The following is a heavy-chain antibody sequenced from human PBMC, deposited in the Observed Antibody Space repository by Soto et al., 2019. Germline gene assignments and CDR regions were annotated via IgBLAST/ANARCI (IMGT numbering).Heavy chain of an antibody. CDR1: GGSISSSSYY. J-gene: IGHJ5*02. CDR2: IYKTGKT. D-gene: IGHD6-6*01. Sequence: SETLSLTCIVSGGSISSSSYYWTWLRQPPGKGIEYIGYIYKTGKTYYNQSLKRRPFISLDTSKSQFFLRLTSVTAADPAMYYCARSLSSSSGYFDPWGQGTLVTVSS. V-gene: IGHV4-30-4*01. CDR3: ARSLSSSSGYFDP.